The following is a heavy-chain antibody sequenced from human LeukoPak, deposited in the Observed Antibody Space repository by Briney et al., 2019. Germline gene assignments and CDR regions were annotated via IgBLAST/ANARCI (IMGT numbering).Heavy chain of an antibody. CDR2: IIPIFGTA. D-gene: IGHD3-22*01. CDR1: GGTFSIYA. J-gene: IGHJ5*02. Sequence: ASVTVSFKASGGTFSIYAISWVRQAPGQGLEWMGGIIPIFGTANYAQKFQGRVTITADESTSTAYMELSSLRSEDTAVYYCARDTYYDSSGYYLGWFDPWGQGTLVTVSS. CDR3: ARDTYYDSSGYYLGWFDP. V-gene: IGHV1-69*13.